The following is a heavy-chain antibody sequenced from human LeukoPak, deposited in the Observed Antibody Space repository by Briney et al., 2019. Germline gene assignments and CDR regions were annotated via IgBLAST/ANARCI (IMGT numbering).Heavy chain of an antibody. CDR1: GGTFSSYA. Sequence: SVKVSCKASGGTFSSYAISWVRQAPGQGLEWMGGIIPIFGIANYAQKFQGRVTITADKSTSTDYMELSSLRSEDTAVYYCASGDSGYSYGYSYYYYGMDVWGQGTTVTVSS. J-gene: IGHJ6*02. CDR2: IIPIFGIA. CDR3: ASGDSGYSYGYSYYYYGMDV. D-gene: IGHD5-18*01. V-gene: IGHV1-69*17.